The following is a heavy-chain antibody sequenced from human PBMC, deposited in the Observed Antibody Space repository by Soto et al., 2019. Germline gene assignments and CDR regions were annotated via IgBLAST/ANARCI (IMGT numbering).Heavy chain of an antibody. CDR2: ISGSGGST. CDR1: GFTFSSYA. D-gene: IGHD5-12*01. Sequence: GGSLILSCAASGFTFSSYAMSWVRQAPGKGLEWVSAISGSGGSTYYADSVKGRFTISRDNSKNTLYLQMNSLRAEDTAVYYCAKDKNRGATIPYYFDYWGQGTLVTVSS. CDR3: AKDKNRGATIPYYFDY. V-gene: IGHV3-23*01. J-gene: IGHJ4*02.